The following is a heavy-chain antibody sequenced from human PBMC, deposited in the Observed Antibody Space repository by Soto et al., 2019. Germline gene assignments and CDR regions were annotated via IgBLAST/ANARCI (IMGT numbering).Heavy chain of an antibody. J-gene: IGHJ1*01. V-gene: IGHV4-59*01. CDR3: AGGSSLCWECFHH. D-gene: IGHD2-2*01. CDR2: VYNSGST. Sequence: QVQLQESGPGLVKPSETLSLTCNVSGGSISSYYWSWIRQPPGKGLEYIGHVYNSGSTIHSSSLKSRAPMSVDTSKNEFSLMLASGTAADTAVYYCAGGSSLCWECFHHWGQGILSTVTS. CDR1: GGSISSYY.